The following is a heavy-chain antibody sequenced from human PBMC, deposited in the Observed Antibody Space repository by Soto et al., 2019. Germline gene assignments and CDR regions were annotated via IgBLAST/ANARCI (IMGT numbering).Heavy chain of an antibody. CDR2: IGTAGDT. Sequence: PGGSLRLSCAASGFTFSSYDMHWVRQATGKGLEWVSAIGTAGDTYYADSVKGRFTISRDNAKNSLYLQMNSLRAEDTAVYYCAREGYCSSTSCYAYYYYYMDVWGKGTTVTVSS. V-gene: IGHV3-13*01. CDR3: AREGYCSSTSCYAYYYYYMDV. J-gene: IGHJ6*03. CDR1: GFTFSSYD. D-gene: IGHD2-2*01.